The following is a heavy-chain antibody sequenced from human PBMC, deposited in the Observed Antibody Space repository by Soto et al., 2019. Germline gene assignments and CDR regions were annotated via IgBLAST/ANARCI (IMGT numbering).Heavy chain of an antibody. CDR1: GGSVSSGSYY. CDR3: ARVYLRAWFDP. CDR2: IYYSGST. Sequence: SETLFLTCTVSGGSVSSGSYYWSWIRQPPGKGLEWIGYIYYSGSTNYNPSLKGRVTISVDTSKNQFSLKLSSVTAADTAVYYCARVYLRAWFDPWGQGTLVTVSS. J-gene: IGHJ5*02. V-gene: IGHV4-61*01.